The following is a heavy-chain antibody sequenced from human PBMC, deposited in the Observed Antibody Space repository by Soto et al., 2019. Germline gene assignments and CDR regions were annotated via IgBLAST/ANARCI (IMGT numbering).Heavy chain of an antibody. J-gene: IGHJ4*02. CDR2: FDPEDGET. CDR3: ATDPYELQSGVVKDF. CDR1: GNTLAEMS. V-gene: IGHV1-24*01. D-gene: IGHD2-21*01. Sequence: QVALVQSGAEVKKPGASVKVSCKMSGNTLAEMSIHWVRQSPGKGLEWLGGFDPEDGETIYSQSCQDRFIMTVDTSTETAYMELSSLRSGDTATYFCATDPYELQSGVVKDFWGQGTLVTVSS.